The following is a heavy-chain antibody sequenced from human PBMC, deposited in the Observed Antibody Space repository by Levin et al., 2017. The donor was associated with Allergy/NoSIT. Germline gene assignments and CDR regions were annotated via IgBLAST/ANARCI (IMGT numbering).Heavy chain of an antibody. J-gene: IGHJ4*02. CDR3: AKDRKDYYGSGTTFDY. CDR1: GFTFSSYA. CDR2: ISGSGGST. D-gene: IGHD3-10*01. Sequence: PGESLKISCAASGFTFSSYAMSWVRQAPGKGLEWVSAISGSGGSTYYADSVKGRFTISRDNSKNTLYLQMNSLRAEDTAVYYCAKDRKDYYGSGTTFDYWGQGTLVTVSS. V-gene: IGHV3-23*01.